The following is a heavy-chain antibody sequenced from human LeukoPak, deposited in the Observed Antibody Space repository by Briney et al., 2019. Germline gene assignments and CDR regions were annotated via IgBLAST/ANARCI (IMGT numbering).Heavy chain of an antibody. D-gene: IGHD5-12*01. CDR2: INHSGST. V-gene: IGHV4-34*01. CDR3: AGSGYSGYDLNY. CDR1: GGSFSGYY. Sequence: SETLSLTCAVYGGSFSGYYWSWIRQPPGKGLEWIGEINHSGSTKYNPSLKSRVTISVDTSKNQFSLKLSSVTAADTAVYYCAGSGYSGYDLNYWGQGTLVTVSS. J-gene: IGHJ4*02.